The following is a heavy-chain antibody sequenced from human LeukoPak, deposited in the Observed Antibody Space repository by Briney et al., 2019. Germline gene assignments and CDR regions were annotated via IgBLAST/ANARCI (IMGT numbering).Heavy chain of an antibody. V-gene: IGHV3-30*18. CDR3: AKDPDYGSGSSNFDY. J-gene: IGHJ4*02. CDR1: GFTFSSYW. D-gene: IGHD3-10*01. CDR2: ISYDRSNK. Sequence: PGGSLRLSCAASGFTFSSYWMHWVCQAPGKGLVWVTVISYDRSNKYYADSVKGRFTFSRDNSKNTLYLQMNSLRAEDTAVYYCAKDPDYGSGSSNFDYWGQGTLVTVSS.